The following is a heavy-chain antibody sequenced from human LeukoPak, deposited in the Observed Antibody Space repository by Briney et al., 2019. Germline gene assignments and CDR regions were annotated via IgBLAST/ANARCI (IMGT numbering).Heavy chain of an antibody. V-gene: IGHV4-61*01. CDR3: ARGEGSIAAPFDY. CDR1: GGSISSGSYY. Sequence: SQTLSLTCTVSGGSISSGSYYWSWIRQPPGKGLEWIGYIYYSGSTNYNPSLKSRVTISVDTSKNQFSLKLSSVTAADTAVYYCARGEGSIAAPFDYWGQGTLVTVSS. J-gene: IGHJ4*02. CDR2: IYYSGST. D-gene: IGHD6-6*01.